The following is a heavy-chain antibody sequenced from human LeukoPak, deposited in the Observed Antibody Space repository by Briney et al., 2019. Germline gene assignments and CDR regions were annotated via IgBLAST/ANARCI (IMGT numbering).Heavy chain of an antibody. Sequence: PGGSLRLSCAASGFTFSSYAMSWVRQAPGKGLEWVSAISGSGGSTYYTDSVKDRFTISRDNSKNTLYLQMNSLRAEDTAVYYCAKDLPGGVGATGPFDPWGQGTLVTVSS. CDR3: AKDLPGGVGATGPFDP. CDR1: GFTFSSYA. J-gene: IGHJ5*02. CDR2: ISGSGGST. D-gene: IGHD1-26*01. V-gene: IGHV3-23*01.